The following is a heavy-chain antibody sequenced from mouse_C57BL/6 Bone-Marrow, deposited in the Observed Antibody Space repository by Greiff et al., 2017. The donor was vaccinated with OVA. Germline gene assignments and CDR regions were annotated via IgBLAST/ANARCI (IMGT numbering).Heavy chain of an antibody. D-gene: IGHD1-1*01. CDR2: IDPSDSET. V-gene: IGHV1-52*01. J-gene: IGHJ4*01. CDR3: ARHGSSLCYAMDY. CDR1: GYPFTSYW. Sequence: QVQLQQPGAELVRPGSSVKLSCKASGYPFTSYWMHWVKQRPIKGLEWIGNIDPSDSETHYNQKFKDKATLTVDKSSRTAYMQLSSMTSEDAAVYYGARHGSSLCYAMDYWGQGTSVTVSS.